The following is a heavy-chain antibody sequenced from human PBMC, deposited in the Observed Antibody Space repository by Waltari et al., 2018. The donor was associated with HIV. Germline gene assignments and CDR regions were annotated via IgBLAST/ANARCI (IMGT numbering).Heavy chain of an antibody. CDR1: GVSIRSSSYF. CDR3: ARHLLLVRSDNGTFFDY. Sequence: QPQLHQSGPGLVKPSETLSLTCSVSGVSIRSSSYFWAWIRQPPGKGPVWIGSVDDSGTTYYNPSLKSRLTIYVDTSKKQVSLRLKSVTAADTAVYYCARHLLLVRSDNGTFFDYWGRGALVTVSS. D-gene: IGHD1-1*01. J-gene: IGHJ4*01. V-gene: IGHV4-39*01. CDR2: VDDSGTT.